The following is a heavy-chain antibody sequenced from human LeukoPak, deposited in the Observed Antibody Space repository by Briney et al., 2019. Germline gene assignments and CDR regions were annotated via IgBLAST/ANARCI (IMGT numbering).Heavy chain of an antibody. V-gene: IGHV4-34*01. CDR3: ARGRAPEN. J-gene: IGHJ4*02. CDR1: GGSFSGYF. Sequence: SETLSLTCAVSGGSFSGYFWNWIRQPPGKGLEWIGEINHGGSTNYNPSLKSRVTISQDTSKNQFSLKLSSVTAADTAVYYCARGRAPENWGQGTLVTVSS. CDR2: INHGGST.